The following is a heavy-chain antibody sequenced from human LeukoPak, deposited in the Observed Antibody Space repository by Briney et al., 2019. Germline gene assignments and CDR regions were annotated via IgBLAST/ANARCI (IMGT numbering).Heavy chain of an antibody. Sequence: GASVKVSCKASGFTFTSSAVQWVRQARGQRLEWIGWFVVGSGNTNYAQKFQERVTITRDMSTSTAYMELSSLRSKDTAVYYCAADLLGYCSGGSCLVYPLLAFDIWGQGTMATVSS. D-gene: IGHD2-15*01. CDR1: GFTFTSSA. V-gene: IGHV1-58*01. CDR3: AADLLGYCSGGSCLVYPLLAFDI. CDR2: FVVGSGNT. J-gene: IGHJ3*02.